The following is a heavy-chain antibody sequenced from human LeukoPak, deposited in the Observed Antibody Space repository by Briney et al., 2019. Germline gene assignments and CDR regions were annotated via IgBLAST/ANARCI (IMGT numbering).Heavy chain of an antibody. D-gene: IGHD1-26*01. CDR3: AREGGDRELDFDY. CDR2: ISSSSSYI. CDR1: GFTFSSYS. V-gene: IGHV3-21*01. Sequence: GGSLRLSCAASGFTFSSYSMNWVRQAPGRGLEWVSSISSSSSYIYYADSVKGRFTISRDNAKNSLYLQMNSLRAEDTAVYYCAREGGDRELDFDYWGQGTLVTVSS. J-gene: IGHJ4*02.